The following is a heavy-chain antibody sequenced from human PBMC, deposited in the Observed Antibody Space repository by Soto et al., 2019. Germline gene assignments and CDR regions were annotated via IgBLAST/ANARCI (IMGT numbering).Heavy chain of an antibody. J-gene: IGHJ6*02. Sequence: QVQLVQSGAEVKKPGSSVKVSCKASGGTFSSYAISWVRQAPGQGLEWMGGIIPIFGTANYAQKFQGRVKITADESTSTAYMELSSLRSEDTAVYYCAGAGRPLNASQGYYYGMDVWGQGTTVTVSS. CDR3: AGAGRPLNASQGYYYGMDV. CDR2: IIPIFGTA. V-gene: IGHV1-69*01. CDR1: GGTFSSYA.